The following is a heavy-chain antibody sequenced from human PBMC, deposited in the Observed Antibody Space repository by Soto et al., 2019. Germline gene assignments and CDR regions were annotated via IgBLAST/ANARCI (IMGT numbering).Heavy chain of an antibody. J-gene: IGHJ5*02. CDR2: ISAYNGNT. CDR3: ARDLSAYCGGDCYSSS. CDR1: GYTFPSDG. V-gene: IGHV1-18*04. Sequence: ASVPVSCKASGYTFPSDGISWVRPAPGQGLEWMGWISAYNGNTNYAQKLQGRVTMTTDTSTSTAYMELRSLRSDDTAVYYCARDLSAYCGGDCYSSSWGQGPLVTVSS. D-gene: IGHD2-21*02.